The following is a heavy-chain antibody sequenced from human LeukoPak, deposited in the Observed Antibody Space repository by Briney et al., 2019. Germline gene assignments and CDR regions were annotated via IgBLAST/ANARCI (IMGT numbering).Heavy chain of an antibody. Sequence: SQTLSLTCAISGDSVSSNSAAWNWIRQSPSRGLEWLGRTYYRPQWYMNNAVSVKSRITINPDTSKSQFSLQLNSVTPEDTAVYYCARGSSSSGAFDIWGQGTMVTVSS. J-gene: IGHJ3*02. CDR1: GDSVSSNSAA. V-gene: IGHV6-1*01. D-gene: IGHD6-6*01. CDR3: ARGSSSSGAFDI. CDR2: TYYRPQWYM.